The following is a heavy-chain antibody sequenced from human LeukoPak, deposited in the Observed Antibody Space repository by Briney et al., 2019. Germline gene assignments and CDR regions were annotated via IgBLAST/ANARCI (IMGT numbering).Heavy chain of an antibody. CDR2: IGTAGEI. CDR1: GFTFSSYD. D-gene: IGHD5-24*01. V-gene: IGHV3-13*01. CDR3: ARDYNLDAFDI. Sequence: GGSLRLSCAASGFTFSSYDIHWVRQATGKGLEWVSGIGTAGEIYYPGSVKGRFTISRENAKNSLYLQMNSLRAEDTAVYYCARDYNLDAFDIWGQGTMVTVSS. J-gene: IGHJ3*02.